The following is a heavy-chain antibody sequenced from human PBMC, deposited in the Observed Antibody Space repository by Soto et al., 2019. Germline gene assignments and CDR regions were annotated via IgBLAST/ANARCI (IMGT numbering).Heavy chain of an antibody. CDR1: GYTFTSYG. CDR3: ARDAITMVRGVIPATYYYYGMDV. V-gene: IGHV1-18*01. D-gene: IGHD3-10*01. Sequence: QVQLVQSGAEVKKPGASVKVSCKASGYTFTSYGISWVRQAPGQGLEWMGWISAYNGNTNYAQKLQGRVTMTTDTSTSTAYMELRSLRSDDTAVYYCARDAITMVRGVIPATYYYYGMDVWGQGTTVTVSS. J-gene: IGHJ6*02. CDR2: ISAYNGNT.